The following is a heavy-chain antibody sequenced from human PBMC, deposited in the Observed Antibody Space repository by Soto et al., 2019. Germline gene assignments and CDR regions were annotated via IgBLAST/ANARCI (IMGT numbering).Heavy chain of an antibody. J-gene: IGHJ4*02. Sequence: ASVKVSCKASGYTFTSYGISWVRQAPGQGLEWMGWVSVHSGNTNYAQKLQGRVTITADESTSTAYMELSSLRSEDTAVYYCARESRYCSGGSCYFLPGIDYWGQGTLVTVSS. D-gene: IGHD2-15*01. CDR3: ARESRYCSGGSCYFLPGIDY. CDR1: GYTFTSYG. V-gene: IGHV1-18*01. CDR2: VSVHSGNT.